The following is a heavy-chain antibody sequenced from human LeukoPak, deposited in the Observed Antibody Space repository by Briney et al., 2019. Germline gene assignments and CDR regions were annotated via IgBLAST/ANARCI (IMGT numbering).Heavy chain of an antibody. J-gene: IGHJ4*02. V-gene: IGHV4-31*11. Sequence: SQTLSLTCAVSGGSSRSGDYFWSWIRQPPGKGLEWLGYIYYSGSTYYNPSLKSRVTISVDTSENQFSLKLSSVIAADTAVYYCARLPHGTTFDYWGQGTLVTVSS. CDR3: ARLPHGTTFDY. CDR1: GGSSRSGDYF. D-gene: IGHD1-14*01. CDR2: IYYSGST.